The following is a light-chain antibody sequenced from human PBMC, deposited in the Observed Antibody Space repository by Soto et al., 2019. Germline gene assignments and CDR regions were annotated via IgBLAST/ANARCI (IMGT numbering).Light chain of an antibody. CDR2: NNN. J-gene: IGLJ2*01. CDR3: ATWDDDLYTPI. Sequence: QSVVTQAPSVSGTPGQRFTISGLESSFNIESNWVYWYQQLPGTAPKLLIYNNNQRPSGVPDRFSGSKSGTSASLAITGLRSDDEADYYCATWDDDLYTPIIGGGTKLTVL. CDR1: SFNIESNW. V-gene: IGLV1-47*02.